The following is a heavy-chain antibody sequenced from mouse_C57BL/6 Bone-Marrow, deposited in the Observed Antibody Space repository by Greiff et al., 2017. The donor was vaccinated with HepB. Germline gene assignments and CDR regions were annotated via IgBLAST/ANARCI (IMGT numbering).Heavy chain of an antibody. D-gene: IGHD1-1*01. CDR3: ARRGVYYGSSYGYFDV. CDR2: ISNLAYSI. J-gene: IGHJ1*03. CDR1: GFTFSDYG. Sequence: EVKLVESGGGLVQPGGSLKLSCAASGFTFSDYGMAWVRQAPRKGPEWVAFISNLAYSIYYADTVTGRFTISRENAKNTLYLEMSSLRSEDTAMYYCARRGVYYGSSYGYFDVWGTGTTVTVSS. V-gene: IGHV5-15*01.